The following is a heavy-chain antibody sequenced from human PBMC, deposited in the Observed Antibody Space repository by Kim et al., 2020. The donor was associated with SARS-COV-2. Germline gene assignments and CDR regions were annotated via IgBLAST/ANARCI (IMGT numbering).Heavy chain of an antibody. J-gene: IGHJ4*02. V-gene: IGHV1-69*04. D-gene: IGHD2-15*01. CDR3: AREHGGNPLGYFDY. CDR1: GGTFSSYT. CDR2: IIPILGIA. Sequence: SVKVSCKASGGTFSSYTISWVRQAPGQGLEWMGRIIPILGIANYAQKFQGTVTITADKSTSTAYMELSSLRSEDTAVYYCAREHGGNPLGYFDYWGQGTLVTVSS.